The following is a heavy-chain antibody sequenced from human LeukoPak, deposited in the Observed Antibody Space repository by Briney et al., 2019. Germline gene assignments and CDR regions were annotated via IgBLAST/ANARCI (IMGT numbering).Heavy chain of an antibody. CDR3: ARALAVAGPFDY. V-gene: IGHV3-11*06. CDR2: ISSSSSYT. D-gene: IGHD6-19*01. J-gene: IGHJ4*02. CDR1: GFTFSDYY. Sequence: GGSLRLSCAASGFTFSDYYMSWIRQAPGKGLEWVSYISSSSSYTNHADSVKGRFTISRDNAKNSLYLQMNSLRAEDTAVYYCARALAVAGPFDYWGQGTLVTVSS.